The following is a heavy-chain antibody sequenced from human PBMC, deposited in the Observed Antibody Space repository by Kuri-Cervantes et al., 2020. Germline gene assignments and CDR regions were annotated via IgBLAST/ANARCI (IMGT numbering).Heavy chain of an antibody. Sequence: SETLSLTCAVYGGSFSGYYWSWIRQPPGKGLEWIGEINHSGSTNYNPSLKSRVTISVDKSKNQLSLKLSSVTAADTAVYYCARQDRYFDHWGQGTRGTVSS. V-gene: IGHV4-34*01. CDR3: ARQDRYFDH. CDR1: GGSFSGYY. CDR2: INHSGST. J-gene: IGHJ4*01.